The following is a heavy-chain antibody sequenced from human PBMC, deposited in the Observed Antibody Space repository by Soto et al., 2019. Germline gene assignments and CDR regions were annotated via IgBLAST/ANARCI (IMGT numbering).Heavy chain of an antibody. CDR3: ARGLAVADAFDI. D-gene: IGHD2-21*01. V-gene: IGHV1-8*01. CDR2: MNPNSGNT. J-gene: IGHJ3*02. Sequence: QVQLVQSGAEVKKPGASVKVSCTASGYTFTSYDINWVRQATGQWLEWMGWMNPNSGNTGYAQKFQGRVTMTRNTSISPAYLELSSLRSEDTAVYYCARGLAVADAFDILGQGTMVTVAS. CDR1: GYTFTSYD.